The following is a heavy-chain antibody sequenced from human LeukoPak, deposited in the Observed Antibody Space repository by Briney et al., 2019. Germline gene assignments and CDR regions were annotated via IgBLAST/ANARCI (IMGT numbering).Heavy chain of an antibody. D-gene: IGHD5-24*01. V-gene: IGHV3-74*01. J-gene: IGHJ6*02. Sequence: GGSLRLSCAASGFTFSSYWMHWVRQVPGKGLVWVSRINIDGNSTTYADSVRGRFTISRDNSKNSLYLQMNSLRAEDTAVYYCARSTQLEAYYYGMDVWGQGTTVTVSS. CDR3: ARSTQLEAYYYGMDV. CDR1: GFTFSSYW. CDR2: INIDGNST.